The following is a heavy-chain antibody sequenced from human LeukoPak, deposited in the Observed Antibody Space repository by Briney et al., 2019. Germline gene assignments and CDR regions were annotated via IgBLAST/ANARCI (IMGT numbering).Heavy chain of an antibody. J-gene: IGHJ1*01. CDR1: GYTFTSYG. D-gene: IGHD4-17*01. Sequence: GASVKVSCKASGYTFTSYGISWLRQAPGQGLEWMGWINSYNGNTNYAQKFQGRVTMTTDTSTSTAYMELRSLRSDDTAVYYCARDDYGDYVSYFQHWGQGTLVIVSS. CDR3: ARDDYGDYVSYFQH. CDR2: INSYNGNT. V-gene: IGHV1-18*01.